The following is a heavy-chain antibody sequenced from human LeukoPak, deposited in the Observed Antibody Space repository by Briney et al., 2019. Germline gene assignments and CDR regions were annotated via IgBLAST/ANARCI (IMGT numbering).Heavy chain of an antibody. CDR3: ARDKIEGPTKLDY. J-gene: IGHJ4*02. D-gene: IGHD1-1*01. Sequence: PGGSLRLSCAASGFTFSSYWMSWVRQAPRKGLEWVANIKQDESEKYHVDSVKGRFTISRDNAKNSLYLQMNSLRAEDTAVYYCARDKIEGPTKLDYWGQGILVTVSS. CDR2: IKQDESEK. V-gene: IGHV3-7*01. CDR1: GFTFSSYW.